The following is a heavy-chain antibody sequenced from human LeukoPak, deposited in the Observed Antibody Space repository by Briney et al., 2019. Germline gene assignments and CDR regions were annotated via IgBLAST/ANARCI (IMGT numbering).Heavy chain of an antibody. J-gene: IGHJ4*02. V-gene: IGHV1-2*02. CDR3: ARGSRVYCSSTSCYAQTNYFDY. CDR1: GYTFTGYF. D-gene: IGHD2-2*01. Sequence: ASVKVSCKASGYTFTGYFIHWVRQAPGQGLEWMGWINPNSGGTNYAQKFQGRVTMTRDTSISTAYMEPSRLRSDDTAVYYCARGSRVYCSSTSCYAQTNYFDYWGQGTLVTVSS. CDR2: INPNSGGT.